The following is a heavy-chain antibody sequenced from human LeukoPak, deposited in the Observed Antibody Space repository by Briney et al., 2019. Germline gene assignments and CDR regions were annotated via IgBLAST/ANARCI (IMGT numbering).Heavy chain of an antibody. D-gene: IGHD3-10*01. CDR2: ITGSGEST. V-gene: IGHV3-23*01. Sequence: GGSLRLSCVASGFTSSNYAMSWVRQAPGKGLEWVSGITGSGESTYFTDSVKGRFTISRDNSKSSVNLQMNSLRAEDTAIYYCAKDKIRGVIGTLDNWGQGTMVTVSS. CDR3: AKDKIRGVIGTLDN. CDR1: GFTSSNYA. J-gene: IGHJ3*02.